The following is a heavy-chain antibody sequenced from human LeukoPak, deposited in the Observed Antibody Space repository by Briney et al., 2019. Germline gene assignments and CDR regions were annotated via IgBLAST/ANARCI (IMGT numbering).Heavy chain of an antibody. Sequence: GESLLSSCQGSGYSSTNYWITWVRQMPGKGLEWMGRINPSDSYINYSPSFQGHVTISADKSITTAYLQWNSLKASDTAMYYCARHPGLSYYYGSGNTFDYWGQGTLVTVSS. CDR1: GYSSTNYW. D-gene: IGHD3-10*01. V-gene: IGHV5-10-1*01. CDR2: INPSDSYI. CDR3: ARHPGLSYYYGSGNTFDY. J-gene: IGHJ4*02.